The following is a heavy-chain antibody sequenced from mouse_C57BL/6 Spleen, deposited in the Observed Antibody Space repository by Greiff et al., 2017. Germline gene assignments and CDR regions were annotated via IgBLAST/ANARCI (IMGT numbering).Heavy chain of an antibody. D-gene: IGHD2-1*01. J-gene: IGHJ4*01. CDR1: GFSLTSYG. CDR2: IWSGGST. CDR3: AREGNPYYYAMDY. Sequence: QVQLQQSGPGLVQPSQSLSITCTVSGFSLTSYGVHWVRQSPGQGLEWLGVIWSGGSTDYNAAFISRLSISKDNSKSQVFFKMNSLQADDTAIYYCAREGNPYYYAMDYWGQGTSVTVSS. V-gene: IGHV2-2*01.